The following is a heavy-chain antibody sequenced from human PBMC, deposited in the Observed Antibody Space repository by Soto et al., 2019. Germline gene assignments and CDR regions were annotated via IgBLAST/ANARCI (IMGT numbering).Heavy chain of an antibody. CDR2: IIPIFGTA. D-gene: IGHD6-13*01. V-gene: IGHV1-69*13. CDR3: ARGAGIAAAGNFDY. J-gene: IGHJ4*02. CDR1: GGTFSSYA. Sequence: GASVKVSCKASGGTFSSYAISWVRQAPGQGLEWMGGIIPIFGTANYAQKFQGRVTITADESTSTAYMELSSLRSEDTAVYYCARGAGIAAAGNFDYWGQGTLVTVSS.